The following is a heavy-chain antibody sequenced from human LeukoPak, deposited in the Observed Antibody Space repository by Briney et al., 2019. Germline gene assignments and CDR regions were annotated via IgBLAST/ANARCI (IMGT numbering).Heavy chain of an antibody. V-gene: IGHV4-34*01. CDR1: GGSFSGYY. J-gene: IGHJ4*02. D-gene: IGHD5-18*01. CDR2: INHSGST. Sequence: SETLSLTCAVYGGSFSGYYWSWIRQPPGKGLEWIGEINHSGSTNYNPSLKSRVTISVDTSKNQFSLELSSVTAADTAVYYCARGSWIQPMGYWGQGTLVTVSS. CDR3: ARGSWIQPMGY.